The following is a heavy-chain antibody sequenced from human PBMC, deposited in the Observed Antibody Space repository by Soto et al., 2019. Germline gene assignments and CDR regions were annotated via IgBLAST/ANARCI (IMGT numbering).Heavy chain of an antibody. J-gene: IGHJ4*02. D-gene: IGHD3-22*01. V-gene: IGHV1-18*04. CDR1: GDTYPSCG. CDR3: ARDGTYYYDSSGYLGTIAS. Sequence: ASLYAPCKTSGDTYPSCGLRWARQSPRLGLEWMGWISAYNGNTNYAQKLQGRVTMTTDTSTSTAYMELRSLRSDDTAVYYCARDGTYYYDSSGYLGTIASWGQGTLVT. CDR2: ISAYNGNT.